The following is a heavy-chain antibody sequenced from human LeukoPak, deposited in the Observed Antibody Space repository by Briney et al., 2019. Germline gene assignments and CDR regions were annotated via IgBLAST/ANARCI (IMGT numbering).Heavy chain of an antibody. CDR2: ISSSSSYI. V-gene: IGHV3-21*01. CDR1: GFTFSSYS. Sequence: NSGGSLRLSCAASGFTFSSYSMNWVRQAPGKGLEWVSSISSSSSYIYYADSVKGRFTISRDNAKNSLYLQMNSMRAEDTAVYYCARGQQLARAAFDYWGQGTLVTVSS. J-gene: IGHJ4*02. D-gene: IGHD6-13*01. CDR3: ARGQQLARAAFDY.